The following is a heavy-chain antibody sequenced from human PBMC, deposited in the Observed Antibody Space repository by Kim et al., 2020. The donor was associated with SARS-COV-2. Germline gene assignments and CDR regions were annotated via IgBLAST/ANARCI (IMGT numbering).Heavy chain of an antibody. CDR1: GASVSSGSYY. V-gene: IGHV4-61*01. CDR3: ALSGGFCSGADCYRGWFDP. CDR2: MSYSGST. D-gene: IGHD2-15*01. J-gene: IGHJ5*02. Sequence: SETLSLTCTVSGASVSSGSYYWTWIRQPPGKGLEWIGHMSYSGSTNYNPSLKSRVSISVDTSKNQFSLKLRSVTAADTAVYHCALSGGFCSGADCYRGWFDPWGQGTLVTVSS.